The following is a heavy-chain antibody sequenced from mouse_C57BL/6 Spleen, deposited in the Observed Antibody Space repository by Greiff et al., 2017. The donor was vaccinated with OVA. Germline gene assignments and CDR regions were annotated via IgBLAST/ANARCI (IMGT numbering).Heavy chain of an antibody. V-gene: IGHV8-12*01. Sequence: QVQLKESGPGILQSSQTLSLTCSFSGFSLSTSGMGVSWIRQPSGKGLEWLAHIYWDDDTRSNPFLKSRLTISKDTSRNQVFLKITSVDTADTATYYCARIHPYYYGSSDVDFDYWGQGTTLTVSS. D-gene: IGHD1-1*01. CDR2: IYWDDDT. CDR3: ARIHPYYYGSSDVDFDY. CDR1: GFSLSTSGMG. J-gene: IGHJ2*01.